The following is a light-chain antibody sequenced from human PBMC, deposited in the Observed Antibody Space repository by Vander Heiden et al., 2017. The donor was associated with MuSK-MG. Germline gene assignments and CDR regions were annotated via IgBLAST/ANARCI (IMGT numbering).Light chain of an antibody. V-gene: IGKV4-1*01. Sequence: DIVMTQSPDSLAVSLGERATINCKSSQTLLYSSNNRNYLAWYQQKPGQAPKLLVFWASTRESGVPDRFSGSGSGSDFTLTISSLQAEDVAVYYCQQYHSSPRTFGQGTKVEVK. CDR3: QQYHSSPRT. CDR1: QTLLYSSNNRNY. J-gene: IGKJ1*01. CDR2: WAS.